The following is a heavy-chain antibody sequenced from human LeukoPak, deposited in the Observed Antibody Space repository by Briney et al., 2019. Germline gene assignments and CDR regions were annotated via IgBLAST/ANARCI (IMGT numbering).Heavy chain of an antibody. Sequence: SETLSLTCTVSGGSISRSRDYWGWIRQPPGKGLEWIGSIYYSGSTYYNPSLKSRVTISVDTSKNQFSLKLSSVTAADTAVYYCARRSSGWYYYFDYWGQGTLVTVSS. CDR3: ARRSSGWYYYFDY. D-gene: IGHD6-19*01. CDR2: IYYSGST. J-gene: IGHJ4*02. CDR1: GGSISRSRDY. V-gene: IGHV4-39*07.